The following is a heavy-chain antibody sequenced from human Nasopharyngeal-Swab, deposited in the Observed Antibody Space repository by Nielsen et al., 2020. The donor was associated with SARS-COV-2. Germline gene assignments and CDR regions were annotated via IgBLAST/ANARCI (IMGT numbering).Heavy chain of an antibody. Sequence: LSLTCAASGFTFSGSAMHWVRQASGKGLEWVGRIRSKANSYATAYAASVKGRFTISRDDSKNTAYLQMNSLKTEDTAVYYCTSLSITIFGVVIYWGQGTLVTVSS. CDR3: TSLSITIFGVVIY. J-gene: IGHJ4*02. V-gene: IGHV3-73*01. D-gene: IGHD3-3*01. CDR2: IRSKANSYAT. CDR1: GFTFSGSA.